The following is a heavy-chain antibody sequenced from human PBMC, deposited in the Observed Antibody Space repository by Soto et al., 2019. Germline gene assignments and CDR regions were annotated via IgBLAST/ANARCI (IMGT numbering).Heavy chain of an antibody. J-gene: IGHJ4*02. V-gene: IGHV4-59*01. Sequence: PSETLSLTCTVSGGCISSYYWSWIRQPPGKGLEWIGYIYYSGSTNYNPSLKSRVTISVDTSKNQFSLKMSSVTAADTAVYYCARMNNYDTSGYPFDYWGQGMMVTVSS. D-gene: IGHD3-22*01. CDR1: GGCISSYY. CDR3: ARMNNYDTSGYPFDY. CDR2: IYYSGST.